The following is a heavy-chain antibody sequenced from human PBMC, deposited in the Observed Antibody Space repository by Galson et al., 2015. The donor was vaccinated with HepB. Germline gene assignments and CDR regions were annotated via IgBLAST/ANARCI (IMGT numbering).Heavy chain of an antibody. CDR3: AKTRGIWFGEPPDY. CDR2: ISYDGSNK. V-gene: IGHV3-30*18. D-gene: IGHD3-10*01. Sequence: SLRLSCAASGFTFSSYGMHWVRQAPGKGLEWVAVISYDGSNKYYADSVKGRFTISRDNSKNTLYLQMNSLRAEDTAVYYCAKTRGIWFGEPPDYWGQGTLVTVSS. J-gene: IGHJ4*02. CDR1: GFTFSSYG.